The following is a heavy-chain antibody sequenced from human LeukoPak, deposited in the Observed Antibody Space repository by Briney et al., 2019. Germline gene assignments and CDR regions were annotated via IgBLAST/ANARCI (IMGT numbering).Heavy chain of an antibody. D-gene: IGHD4-17*01. J-gene: IGHJ4*02. CDR1: GYSFTSYW. CDR3: ARHEGVGSTVTPEIDY. Sequence: GESLKISCKGSGYSFTSYWIGWVRQMPGKGLEWMGIIYPGDSDTRYSPSFQGQVTISADKSISTAYLQWSSLKASDTAMYYCARHEGVGSTVTPEIDYWGQGTLVTVSS. CDR2: IYPGDSDT. V-gene: IGHV5-51*01.